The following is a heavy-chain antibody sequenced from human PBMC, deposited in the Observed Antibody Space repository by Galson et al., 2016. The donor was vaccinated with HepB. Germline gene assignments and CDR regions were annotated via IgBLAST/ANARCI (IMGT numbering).Heavy chain of an antibody. J-gene: IGHJ3*02. V-gene: IGHV3-7*04. CDR2: IKQDGSEK. D-gene: IGHD2-2*01. CDR1: GFTFSSNW. Sequence: SLRLSCAASGFTFSSNWMSWVRQAPGKGLEWVANIKQDGSEKYYVDSVKGRFTISRDNAKNSLYLQMNSRRAEDTAVDDGARDSGYCSNIKCKGDACESGGQGTRGTVSS. CDR3: ARDSGYCSNIKCKGDACES.